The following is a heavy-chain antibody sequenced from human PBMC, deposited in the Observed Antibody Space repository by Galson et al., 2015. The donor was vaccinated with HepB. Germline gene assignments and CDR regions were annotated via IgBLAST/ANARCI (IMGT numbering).Heavy chain of an antibody. D-gene: IGHD6-13*01. CDR3: AKGTTAAGTVYFDY. J-gene: IGHJ4*02. V-gene: IGHV3-64*04. Sequence: SLRLSCAASGFTFSSYAMHWVRQAPGKGLEYVSAISSNGGSTYYADSVKGRFTISRDNSKNTLYLQMNSLRAEDTAVYYCAKGTTAAGTVYFDYWGQGTLVTVSS. CDR2: ISSNGGST. CDR1: GFTFSSYA.